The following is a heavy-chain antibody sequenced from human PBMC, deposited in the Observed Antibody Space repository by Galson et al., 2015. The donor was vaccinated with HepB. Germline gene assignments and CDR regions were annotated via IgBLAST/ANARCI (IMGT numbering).Heavy chain of an antibody. D-gene: IGHD3-9*01. Sequence: SLRLSCAASGFTFSSYSMNWVRQAPGKGLEWVSSISSSSSYIYYADSVKGRFTISRDNAKNSLYLQMNSLRAEDTAVYYCARDRKRYYDILTGCDYWGQGTLVTVSS. J-gene: IGHJ4*02. V-gene: IGHV3-21*01. CDR2: ISSSSSYI. CDR1: GFTFSSYS. CDR3: ARDRKRYYDILTGCDY.